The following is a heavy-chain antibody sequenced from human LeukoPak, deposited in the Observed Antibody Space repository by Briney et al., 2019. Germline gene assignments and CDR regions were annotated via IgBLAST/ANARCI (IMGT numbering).Heavy chain of an antibody. D-gene: IGHD5-12*01. CDR1: GYTFTSYY. CDR3: ARGSGGYEKGYYFDY. CDR2: INPSGGST. V-gene: IGHV1-46*01. Sequence: GASVKVSCKASGYTFTSYYMHWVRQAPGQGLEWMGIINPSGGSTSYAQKFQGRVTMTRDMSTSTVYMELSSLRSEDTAVYYCARGSGGYEKGYYFDYWGQGTLVTVSS. J-gene: IGHJ4*02.